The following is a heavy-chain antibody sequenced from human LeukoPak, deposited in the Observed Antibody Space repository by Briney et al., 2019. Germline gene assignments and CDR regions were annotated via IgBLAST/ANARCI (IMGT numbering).Heavy chain of an antibody. D-gene: IGHD3-22*01. Sequence: PGGSLRLSCAASGFTFSSYGMHWVRQAPGKGLEWVAVIGYGGSNKNYADSVKGRFTISRDNSKSTLYLQMNSLRAEDTAVYYCAREGGYDSSGYGPKDLDYWGQGTLVTISS. CDR3: AREGGYDSSGYGPKDLDY. J-gene: IGHJ4*02. CDR2: IGYGGSNK. V-gene: IGHV3-33*08. CDR1: GFTFSSYG.